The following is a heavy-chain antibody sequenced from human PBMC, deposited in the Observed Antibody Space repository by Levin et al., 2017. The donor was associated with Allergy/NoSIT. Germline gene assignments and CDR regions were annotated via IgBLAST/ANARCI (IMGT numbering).Heavy chain of an antibody. J-gene: IGHJ3*02. CDR1: GGSFSGYY. D-gene: IGHD2-8*02. V-gene: IGHV4-34*01. CDR2: IKQSGST. CDR3: ARGTKGVLYWWKAFEI. Sequence: SETLSLTCAVYGGSFSGYYWSWIRQPPGKGLEWVGEIKQSGSTNYNPSLKSGVTISVDTSKNQCSLKLSSVTAAYTAVYFGARGTKGVLYWWKAFEIWGQGTMVTVSS.